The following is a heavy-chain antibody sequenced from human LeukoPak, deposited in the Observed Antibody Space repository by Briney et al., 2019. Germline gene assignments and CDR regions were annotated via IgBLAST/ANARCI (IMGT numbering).Heavy chain of an antibody. CDR1: GFTFSSYW. CDR2: INHNGNVN. Sequence: GVSLRLSCAASGFTFSSYWMNWARQAPGKGLEWVASINHNGNVNYYVDSVKGRFTISRDNAKNSLYLQMSNLRAEDTAVYFCARGGGLDVWGQGATVTVSS. D-gene: IGHD3-16*01. V-gene: IGHV3-7*03. CDR3: ARGGGLDV. J-gene: IGHJ6*02.